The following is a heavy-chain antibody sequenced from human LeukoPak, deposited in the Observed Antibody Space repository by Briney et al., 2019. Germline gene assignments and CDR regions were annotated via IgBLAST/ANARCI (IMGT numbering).Heavy chain of an antibody. CDR3: ARDQPTSDAFDI. CDR1: GFTFSSYA. V-gene: IGHV1-46*03. J-gene: IGHJ3*02. CDR2: TNPSGGST. D-gene: IGHD1-1*01. Sequence: GGSLRLSRAASGFTFSSYAMHWVRQAPGQGLEWMGITNPSGGSTSYAQKFQGRVTMTRDTSTSTVYMELSSLRSEDTAVYYCARDQPTSDAFDIWGQGTMVTVSS.